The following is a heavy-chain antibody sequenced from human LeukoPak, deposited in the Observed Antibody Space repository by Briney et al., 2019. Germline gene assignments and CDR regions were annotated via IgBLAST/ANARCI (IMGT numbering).Heavy chain of an antibody. CDR3: AKSRNYDSSGYLVY. J-gene: IGHJ4*02. V-gene: IGHV3-48*01. Sequence: GGSLRLSCAASGFTFSTYSMNWVRQAPGRGLEWVSYISSSGNTIYYADSVKGRFTIPRDNSKNTLYLQMNSLRAEDTAVYYCAKSRNYDSSGYLVYWGQGTLVTVSS. D-gene: IGHD3-22*01. CDR1: GFTFSTYS. CDR2: ISSSGNTI.